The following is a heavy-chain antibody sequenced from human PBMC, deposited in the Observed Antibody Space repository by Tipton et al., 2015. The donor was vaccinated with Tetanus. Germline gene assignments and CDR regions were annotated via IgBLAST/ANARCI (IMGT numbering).Heavy chain of an antibody. J-gene: IGHJ2*01. CDR2: VSAVGDTT. Sequence: SLRLSCAGTPSTFSGYAMSWVRQAPGQGLEWVLSVSAVGDTTNYAASVKGRFTISRDNSKYTLYLQMNSLRAEDTAVYYCAKDRGSRALWYFDLWGRGTRVFVSS. CDR3: AKDRGSRALWYFDL. D-gene: IGHD3-10*01. CDR1: PSTFSGYA. V-gene: IGHV3-23*01.